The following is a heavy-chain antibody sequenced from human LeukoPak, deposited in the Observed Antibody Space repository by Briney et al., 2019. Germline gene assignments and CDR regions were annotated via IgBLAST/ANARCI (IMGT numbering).Heavy chain of an antibody. V-gene: IGHV4-4*07. Sequence: SETLSLTCTVSDDSISSYYWSWIRQPAGRGLEWIGRIYPSGSSNYNPSLKSRVTMSVDTSKNQFSLKLSSVTAADTAVYYCARNTDSEIYLSGDWFDPWGQGTLVIVSS. CDR1: DDSISSYY. D-gene: IGHD3-10*01. CDR2: IYPSGSS. J-gene: IGHJ5*02. CDR3: ARNTDSEIYLSGDWFDP.